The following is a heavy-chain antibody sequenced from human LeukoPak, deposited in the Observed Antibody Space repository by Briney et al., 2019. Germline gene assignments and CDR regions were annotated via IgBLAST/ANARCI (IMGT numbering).Heavy chain of an antibody. CDR3: ARGYTGIQLWVAIPPSDY. J-gene: IGHJ4*02. D-gene: IGHD5-18*01. Sequence: ASVKVSCKASGYTFTGYYMHWVRQAPGQGLEWMGWINPNSGGTNYAQKFQGRVTMTRDTSISTAYMELSRLRSDDTAVYYCARGYTGIQLWVAIPPSDYWGQGTLVTVSS. CDR2: INPNSGGT. CDR1: GYTFTGYY. V-gene: IGHV1-2*02.